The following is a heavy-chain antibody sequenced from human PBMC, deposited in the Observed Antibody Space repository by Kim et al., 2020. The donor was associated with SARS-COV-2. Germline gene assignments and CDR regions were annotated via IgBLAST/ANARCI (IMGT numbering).Heavy chain of an antibody. CDR2: IYYSGST. Sequence: SETLSLTCTVSGGSISSGGYYWSWIRQHPGKGLEWIGYIYYSGSTYYNPSLKSRVTISVDTTKNQFSLKLSSVTAADTAVYYCARDLRGAFDIWGQGTMVTVSS. V-gene: IGHV4-31*03. CDR3: ARDLRGAFDI. CDR1: GGSISSGGYY. D-gene: IGHD3-16*01. J-gene: IGHJ3*02.